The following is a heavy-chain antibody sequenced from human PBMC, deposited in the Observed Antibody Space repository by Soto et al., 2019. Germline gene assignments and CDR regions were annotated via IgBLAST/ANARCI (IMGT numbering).Heavy chain of an antibody. CDR2: IYSGGST. CDR1: GFTVSSNY. V-gene: IGHV3-66*01. Sequence: PGGSLRLSCAASGFTVSSNYMSWVRQAPGKGLERVSVIYSGGSTYYADSVKGRFTISRDNSKNTLYLQMNSLRAEDTAVYYCARGGGHYDYIWGSYRFPYYFDYWGQGTLVTVSS. D-gene: IGHD3-16*02. CDR3: ARGGGHYDYIWGSYRFPYYFDY. J-gene: IGHJ4*02.